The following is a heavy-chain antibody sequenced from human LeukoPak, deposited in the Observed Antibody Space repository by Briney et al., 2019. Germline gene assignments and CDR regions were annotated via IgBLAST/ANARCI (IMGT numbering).Heavy chain of an antibody. Sequence: ASVKVSCNASGYTFTGYYMHWVRQAPGQGLEWMGWNNPNSGDTNYSQKFQGRVSMTRDTSINTAYMELSRLTSDDTAVYYCANLREWEPRDHDAFDIWGQGTMVTVSS. CDR3: ANLREWEPRDHDAFDI. V-gene: IGHV1-2*02. CDR2: NNPNSGDT. D-gene: IGHD1-26*01. J-gene: IGHJ3*02. CDR1: GYTFTGYY.